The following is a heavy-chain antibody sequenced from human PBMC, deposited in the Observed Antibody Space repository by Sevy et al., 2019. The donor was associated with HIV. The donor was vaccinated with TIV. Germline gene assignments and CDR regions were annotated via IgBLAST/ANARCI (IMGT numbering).Heavy chain of an antibody. V-gene: IGHV1-24*01. CDR3: ATTKDYYESSGSPFDY. D-gene: IGHD3-22*01. CDR1: GYRLSQLS. Sequence: ASVKVSCKVSGYRLSQLSMHWVRQAPGKGLEWMGSFDPEDDETIYAQNFQGRVAMTEDTSTDTAYMELSTLRSEDTAVYYCATTKDYYESSGSPFDYWGQGTLDTVSS. J-gene: IGHJ4*02. CDR2: FDPEDDET.